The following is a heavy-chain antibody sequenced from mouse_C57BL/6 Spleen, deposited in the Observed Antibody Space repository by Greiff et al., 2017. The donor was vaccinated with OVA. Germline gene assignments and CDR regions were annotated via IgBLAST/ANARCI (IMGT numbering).Heavy chain of an antibody. V-gene: IGHV1-18*01. CDR1: GYTFTDYN. CDR2: INPNNGGT. D-gene: IGHD2-4*01. Sequence: EVQLVESGPELVKPGASVKIPCKASGYTFTDYNMDWVKQSHGKSLEWIGDINPNNGGTIYNQKFKGKATLTVDKSSSTAYMELRSLTSEDTAVYYCARVPLIYYDSYYAMDYWGQGTSVTVSS. CDR3: ARVPLIYYDSYYAMDY. J-gene: IGHJ4*01.